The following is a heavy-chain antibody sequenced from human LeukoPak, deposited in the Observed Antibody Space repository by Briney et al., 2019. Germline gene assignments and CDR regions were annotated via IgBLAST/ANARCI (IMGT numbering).Heavy chain of an antibody. D-gene: IGHD3-16*01. CDR1: GFTFSSYG. CDR2: IWYDGSNK. Sequence: QPGRSLRLSCAASGFTFSSYGMHWVRQAPGKGLEWAAVIWYDGSNKYYADSVKGRFTISRDNAKNLLYLQMNSLRAEDTAVYYCARDPGWGALDHWGQGTLVTVS. J-gene: IGHJ4*02. CDR3: ARDPGWGALDH. V-gene: IGHV3-33*01.